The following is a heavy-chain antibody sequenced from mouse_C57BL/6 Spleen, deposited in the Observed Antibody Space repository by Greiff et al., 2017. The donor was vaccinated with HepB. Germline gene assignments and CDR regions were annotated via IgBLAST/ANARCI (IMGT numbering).Heavy chain of an antibody. J-gene: IGHJ1*03. D-gene: IGHD3-3*01. V-gene: IGHV1-7*01. Sequence: QVQLKESGAELAKPGASVKLSCKASGYTFTSYWMHWVKQRPGQGLEWIGYINPSSGYTKYNQKFKDKATLTADKSSSTAYMQLSSLTYEDSAVYYCARTSGDLHWYFDVWGTGTTVTVSS. CDR1: GYTFTSYW. CDR3: ARTSGDLHWYFDV. CDR2: INPSSGYT.